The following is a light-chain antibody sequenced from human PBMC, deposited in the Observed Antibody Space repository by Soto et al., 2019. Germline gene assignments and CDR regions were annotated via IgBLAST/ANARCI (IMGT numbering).Light chain of an antibody. CDR1: QSLVHSQGNYF. V-gene: IGKV2-28*01. Sequence: DIVMTQSPLSLPVSPGEPASISCRSSQSLVHSQGNYFFDWYVQKPGQSPQLLIYWGFIRASGVHDRISGSASGTDFTLKITRVEAEDVGVYYCMQALQTPYTFGQGTKLEIK. CDR2: WGF. J-gene: IGKJ2*01. CDR3: MQALQTPYT.